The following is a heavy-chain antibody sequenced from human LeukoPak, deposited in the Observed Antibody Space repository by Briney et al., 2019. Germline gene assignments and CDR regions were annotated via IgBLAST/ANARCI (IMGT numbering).Heavy chain of an antibody. CDR2: INSDGSST. Sequence: QSGGSLRLSCAASGFTFSSYWMHWVRQAPGEGPVWVSRINSDGSSTNYADSVKGRFTISRDNAKNTLYLQMSSLRAEDTAVYYCARDRAPAYWGQGTLVTVSS. V-gene: IGHV3-74*01. CDR1: GFTFSSYW. J-gene: IGHJ4*02. D-gene: IGHD3-10*01. CDR3: ARDRAPAY.